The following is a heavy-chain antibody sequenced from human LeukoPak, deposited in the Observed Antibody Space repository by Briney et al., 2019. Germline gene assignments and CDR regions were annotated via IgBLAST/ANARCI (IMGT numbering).Heavy chain of an antibody. CDR1: GFTFSSYA. CDR2: ISSSSEYI. D-gene: IGHD5-12*01. V-gene: IGHV3-21*01. Sequence: GGSLRLSCAASGFTFSSYAMKWVRQAPGKGLEWVSSISSSSEYIYYGDSVKGRFTISRDDAKNSLYLQMNSLRAEDTAVYYCATHGGEVVATTFDYWGQGTLVTVSS. J-gene: IGHJ4*02. CDR3: ATHGGEVVATTFDY.